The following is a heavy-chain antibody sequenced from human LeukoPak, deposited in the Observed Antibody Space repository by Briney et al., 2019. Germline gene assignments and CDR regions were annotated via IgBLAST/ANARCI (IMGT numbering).Heavy chain of an antibody. CDR3: ARDPLGTTGTTLDY. CDR1: GYTFTNYD. V-gene: IGHV1-18*04. J-gene: IGHJ4*02. D-gene: IGHD1-1*01. Sequence: GASVKVSCKASGYTFTNYDISWVRQAPGQGLEWMGWISAYNANTNYAQKLQGRVTMTTDTSTSTAYMELRSLRSDDTAVYYCARDPLGTTGTTLDYWGQGTLVTVSS. CDR2: ISAYNANT.